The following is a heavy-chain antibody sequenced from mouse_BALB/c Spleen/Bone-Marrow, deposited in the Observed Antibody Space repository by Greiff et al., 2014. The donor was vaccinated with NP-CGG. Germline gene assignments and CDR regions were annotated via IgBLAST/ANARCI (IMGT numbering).Heavy chain of an antibody. CDR2: INPGSGGT. J-gene: IGHJ4*01. CDR1: GYAFTNYL. V-gene: IGHV1-54*01. CDR3: ARRDYAMDY. Sequence: VQLQQSGAELVRPGTSVKVSCKASGYAFTNYLIEWVKQRPGPGLEWIGVINPGSGGTNYNEKFKGKATLTADKSSSTAYMQLSSLTSDDSAVYFCARRDYAMDYWGQGTSVTVSS.